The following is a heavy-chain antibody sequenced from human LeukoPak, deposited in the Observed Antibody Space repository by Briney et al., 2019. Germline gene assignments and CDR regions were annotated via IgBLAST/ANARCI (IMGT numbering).Heavy chain of an antibody. CDR2: ISYDGSNK. D-gene: IGHD1-26*01. CDR3: AREFHSPSHDY. CDR1: GFTFSSYA. V-gene: IGHV3-30-3*01. J-gene: IGHJ4*02. Sequence: GGSLRLSCAASGFTFSSYAMHWVRQAPGKGLEWVAVISYDGSNKYYADSVKGRFTISRDNSKNTLYLQMNSLRAEDTAVYYCAREFHSPSHDYWGQGTLVTVSS.